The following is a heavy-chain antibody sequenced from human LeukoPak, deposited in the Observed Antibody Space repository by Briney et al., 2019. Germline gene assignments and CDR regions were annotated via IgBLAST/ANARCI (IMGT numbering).Heavy chain of an antibody. CDR2: INPNSGGT. Sequence: GASVKVSCKTSGYTFTGYYIHWVRHAPRQRLEWIGWINPNSGGTNYAQKFQGRVTMTRDTSISTAYMEVSRLRSDDTAVYYCASVRDGLRLSPPFDYWGQGTLVTVSS. J-gene: IGHJ4*02. D-gene: IGHD5-12*01. V-gene: IGHV1-2*02. CDR1: GYTFTGYY. CDR3: ASVRDGLRLSPPFDY.